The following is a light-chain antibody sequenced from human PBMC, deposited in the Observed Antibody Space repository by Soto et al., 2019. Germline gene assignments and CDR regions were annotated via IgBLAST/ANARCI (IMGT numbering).Light chain of an antibody. CDR2: STS. CDR3: HQSKTAPL. V-gene: IGKV3-15*01. Sequence: EIVLTQSPATLSLSPGERATLSCRASQNIDYNLALYQQKPGQPPRLLIFSTSTRATGIPARFSGSRSGTEFTLTITSLQSEDFGVYYCHQSKTAPLFGGGTTVEIK. CDR1: QNIDYN. J-gene: IGKJ4*01.